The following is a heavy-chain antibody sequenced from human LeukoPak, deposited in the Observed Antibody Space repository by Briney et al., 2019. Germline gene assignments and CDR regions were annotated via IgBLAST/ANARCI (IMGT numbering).Heavy chain of an antibody. CDR1: GYTFTGYY. D-gene: IGHD3-22*01. CDR2: INPNGGDT. V-gene: IGHV1-2*02. CDR3: ARGDSSPYYYFDY. J-gene: IGHJ4*02. Sequence: SVKVSCKASGYTFTGYYLHWVRQAPGQGLEWMGWINPNGGDTNYAQKFQGRVTMTRDTSISTGYLELSRLRSDDTAVFYCARGDSSPYYYFDYWGQGTLVTVSS.